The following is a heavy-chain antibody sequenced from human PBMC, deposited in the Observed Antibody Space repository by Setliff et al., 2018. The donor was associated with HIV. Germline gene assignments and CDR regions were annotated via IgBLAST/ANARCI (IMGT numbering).Heavy chain of an antibody. CDR1: GGSIGSGGYS. Sequence: SETLSLTCAVSGGSIGSGGYSWSWIRQPPGRGLEWVGYIYYVGGTYYNPSLRSRVTISVDRSKNLFSLKLTSVTAADTAVYYCAKVPVSGVDLWGQGTLVTVSS. J-gene: IGHJ5*02. CDR2: IYYVGGT. CDR3: AKVPVSGVDL. D-gene: IGHD2-15*01. V-gene: IGHV4-30-2*01.